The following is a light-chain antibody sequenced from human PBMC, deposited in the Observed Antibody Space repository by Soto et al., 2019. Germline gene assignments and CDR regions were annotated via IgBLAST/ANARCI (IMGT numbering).Light chain of an antibody. V-gene: IGKV1-33*01. Sequence: DSHMTRSRSSLSSSVGDRVTITCQASQNINNYLNWYQQKPGRAPKLLVYDASNLEAGVPSRFRGSGSGTDFTFTISRLQTEDIATYYCQQYENLPTFGQGTRLEI. CDR1: QNINNY. CDR3: QQYENLPT. CDR2: DAS. J-gene: IGKJ5*01.